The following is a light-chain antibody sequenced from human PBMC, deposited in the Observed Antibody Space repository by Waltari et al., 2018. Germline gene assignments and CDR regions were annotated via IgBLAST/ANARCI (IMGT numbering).Light chain of an antibody. CDR1: QGISSY. J-gene: IGKJ4*01. CDR2: AAS. V-gene: IGKV1-8*01. Sequence: IRMTQSPSSVSASTGDRVTITCRASQGISSYLAWFQQKPGKAPNLLIYAASSLQSGVPSRFSGSGSGTDFTLTISCLQSEDLATYFCQQYYNYPLTFGGGTKVEIK. CDR3: QQYYNYPLT.